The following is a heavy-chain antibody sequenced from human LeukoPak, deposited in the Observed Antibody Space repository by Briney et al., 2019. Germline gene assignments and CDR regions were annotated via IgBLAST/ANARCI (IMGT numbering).Heavy chain of an antibody. CDR2: ISGSGGST. J-gene: IGHJ4*02. V-gene: IGHV3-23*01. CDR3: AKAHTVTTGGYDY. CDR1: GFTFSSYA. Sequence: LPGGSLRLSCAASGFTFSSYAMSWVRQAPGKGLEWVSAISGSGGSTYYADSVKGRFTVSRDNSKNTLYLQMNSLRAEDTAVYYCAKAHTVTTGGYDYWGQGTLVTVSS. D-gene: IGHD4-11*01.